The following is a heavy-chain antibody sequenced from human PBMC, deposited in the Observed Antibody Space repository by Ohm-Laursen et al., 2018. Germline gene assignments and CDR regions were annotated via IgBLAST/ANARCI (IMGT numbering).Heavy chain of an antibody. J-gene: IGHJ4*02. D-gene: IGHD1-26*01. CDR2: INPNSGGT. CDR1: GYTFSDYY. V-gene: IGHV1-2*06. CDR3: ARGVRLLYKVGAPEY. Sequence: GASVKASCKASGYTFSDYYMHWVRQAPGQGLEWMGRINPNSGGTNYAQKFQGRVTMTRDTSISKAYMELSRLSSDDTAVYYCARGVRLLYKVGAPEYWGQGTLVTVSS.